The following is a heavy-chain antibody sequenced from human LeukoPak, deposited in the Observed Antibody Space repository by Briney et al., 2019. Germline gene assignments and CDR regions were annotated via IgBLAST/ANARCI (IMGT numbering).Heavy chain of an antibody. V-gene: IGHV4-59*08. CDR2: IFCSGAP. Sequence: SETLSLTCTVSGGSISSYYWSWIRQPPGKGLEYIGCIFCSGAPKYSPSLKSRVTRSLDTSKTLFSPKLRSVTAADTAVYYCARRVFGAAATGFGWFDPWGQGTLVTVSP. D-gene: IGHD6-13*01. J-gene: IGHJ5*02. CDR3: ARRVFGAAATGFGWFDP. CDR1: GGSISSYY.